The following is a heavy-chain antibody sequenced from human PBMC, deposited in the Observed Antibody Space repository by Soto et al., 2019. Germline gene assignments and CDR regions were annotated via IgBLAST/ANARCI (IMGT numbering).Heavy chain of an antibody. J-gene: IGHJ6*02. CDR2: INHSGST. V-gene: IGHV4-34*01. D-gene: IGHD2-21*01. Sequence: QAQLQQWGAGLLEPSETLSLTCAVYGGSFRGYYWTWIRQAPGKGLEWIGEINHSGSTNYNPSLKCRVNISRDTSKNQFYMKLSSVTAADTAMYFCARGPSEFIVVGHYYGMDVWGRGTTVTVSS. CDR1: GGSFRGYY. CDR3: ARGPSEFIVVGHYYGMDV.